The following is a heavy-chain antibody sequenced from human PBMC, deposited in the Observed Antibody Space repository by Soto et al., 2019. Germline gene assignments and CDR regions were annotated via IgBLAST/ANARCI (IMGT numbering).Heavy chain of an antibody. J-gene: IGHJ5*02. CDR1: GFTFSSYA. V-gene: IGHV3-23*01. CDR2: ISGSGGST. D-gene: IGHD6-13*01. Sequence: GGSLRLSCAASGFTFSSYAMSWVRQAPGKGLEWVSAISGSGGSTYYADSVKGRFTISRDNSKNTLYLQMNSLRAEDTAVYYCAKGIGIAAAGIDWFDPWGQGTLVTVSS. CDR3: AKGIGIAAAGIDWFDP.